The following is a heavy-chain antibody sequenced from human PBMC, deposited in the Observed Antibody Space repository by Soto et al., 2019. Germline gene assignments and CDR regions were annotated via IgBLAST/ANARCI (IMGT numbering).Heavy chain of an antibody. D-gene: IGHD4-17*01. CDR3: AKEEDYGDYKTIDY. V-gene: IGHV3-23*01. CDR1: GFTFSSYA. J-gene: IGHJ4*02. Sequence: PGGSLRLSCAASGFTFSSYAMSWVRQAPGKGLEWVSAISGSGGGTYYADSVKGRFTISRDNSKNTLYLQMNSLRAEDTAIYYCAKEEDYGDYKTIDYWGQGSLVTVSS. CDR2: ISGSGGGT.